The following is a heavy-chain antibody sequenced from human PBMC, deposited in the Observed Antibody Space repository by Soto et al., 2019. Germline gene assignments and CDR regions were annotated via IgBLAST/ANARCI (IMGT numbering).Heavy chain of an antibody. Sequence: QVQLQESGPGLVKPSDTLSLTCAVSGYSISSSNWWGWIRQPPGKGLEWIGYIYYSGTTYYNPSLNSRVTMSVDTAKHQSSLQLTSVTAVDTAVYYCARSEIEGPIDCWGQGTLVTVSS. CDR1: GYSISSSNW. J-gene: IGHJ4*02. CDR3: ARSEIEGPIDC. V-gene: IGHV4-28*01. CDR2: IYYSGTT.